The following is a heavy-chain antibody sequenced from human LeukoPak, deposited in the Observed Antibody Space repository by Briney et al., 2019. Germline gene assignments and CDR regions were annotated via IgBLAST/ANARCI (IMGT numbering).Heavy chain of an antibody. D-gene: IGHD4-11*01. V-gene: IGHV1-2*02. J-gene: IGHJ4*02. CDR1: GYTFTDYY. CDR2: INPNSVGT. Sequence: ASVKVSCKASGYTFTDYYMHWVRQAPGQGLEWMGWINPNSVGTSYAQKFQGRVTMTRDTSITTAYMELSRLRPDDTAVYYCARAATVTNYWGQGTLVTVSS. CDR3: ARAATVTNY.